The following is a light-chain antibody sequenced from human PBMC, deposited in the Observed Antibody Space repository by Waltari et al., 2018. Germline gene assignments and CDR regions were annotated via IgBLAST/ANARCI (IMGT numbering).Light chain of an antibody. Sequence: HSARTQPASLSRSPGQSITLPRTGTSRDVGTSNAVSWYQDHPGQGPKVIIYDVSNRPSGVSARFSGSKSGNTASLTISGLQAEDEADYYCSSQSSDNVVLFGGGTKVTVL. CDR3: SSQSSDNVVL. CDR2: DVS. J-gene: IGLJ3*02. CDR1: SRDVGTSNA. V-gene: IGLV2-14*03.